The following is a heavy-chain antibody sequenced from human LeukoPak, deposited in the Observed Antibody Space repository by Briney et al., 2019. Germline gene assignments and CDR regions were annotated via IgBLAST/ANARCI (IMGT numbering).Heavy chain of an antibody. V-gene: IGHV3-66*01. J-gene: IGHJ3*02. CDR3: ARDRITMVRGVILHAFDI. CDR1: GFTLSSNY. D-gene: IGHD3-10*01. CDR2: IYSGGST. Sequence: GGSLRLSCAASGFTLSSNYMSWVRQAPGKGLEWVSVIYSGGSTYYADSVKGRFTISRDNSKNKLYLQMNSLRAEDTAVYYCARDRITMVRGVILHAFDIWGQGTMVTVSS.